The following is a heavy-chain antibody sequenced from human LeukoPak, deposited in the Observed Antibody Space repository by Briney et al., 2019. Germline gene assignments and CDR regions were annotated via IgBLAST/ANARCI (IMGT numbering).Heavy chain of an antibody. CDR3: ARSWEWFDY. V-gene: IGHV3-30-3*01. J-gene: IGHJ4*02. CDR1: GFTFSSYA. D-gene: IGHD3-3*01. Sequence: GRSLRLSCAASGFTFSSYAMHWVRQAPGKGLEWVAVISYDGSNKYYADSVKGRFTISRDNSKNTLYLQMNSLRAEDTAVYYCARSWEWFDYWGQGTLVTVSS. CDR2: ISYDGSNK.